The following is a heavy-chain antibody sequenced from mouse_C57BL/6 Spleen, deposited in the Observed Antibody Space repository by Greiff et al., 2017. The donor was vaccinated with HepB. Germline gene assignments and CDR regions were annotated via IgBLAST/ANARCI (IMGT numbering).Heavy chain of an antibody. V-gene: IGHV1-19*01. D-gene: IGHD2-4*01. J-gene: IGHJ4*01. CDR2: INPYNGGT. Sequence: VQLQQSGPVLVKPGASVKMSCKASGYTFTDYYMNWVKQSHGKSLEWIGVINPYNGGTSYNQKFKGKATLTVDKSSSTAYMELNSLTSEDSAVYYCARLGDYDYYAMDYWGQGTSVTVSS. CDR3: ARLGDYDYYAMDY. CDR1: GYTFTDYY.